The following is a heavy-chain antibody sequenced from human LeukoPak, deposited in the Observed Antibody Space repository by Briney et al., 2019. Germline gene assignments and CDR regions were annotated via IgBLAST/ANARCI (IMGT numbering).Heavy chain of an antibody. J-gene: IGHJ4*02. V-gene: IGHV4-59*08. Sequence: PSETLSLTCTVSGGSISSYYWNWIRQPPGKGLGWIGYIYYSGSTNYNPSLKSRVTISVDTSKNQFYLKLSSVTAADTAVYYCARHRQYCSGGSCYRPHFDYWGQGTLVTVSS. D-gene: IGHD2-15*01. CDR3: ARHRQYCSGGSCYRPHFDY. CDR1: GGSISSYY. CDR2: IYYSGST.